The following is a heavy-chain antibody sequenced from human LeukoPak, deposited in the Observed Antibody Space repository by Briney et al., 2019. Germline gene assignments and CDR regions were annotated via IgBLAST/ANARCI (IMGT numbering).Heavy chain of an antibody. J-gene: IGHJ6*02. CDR3: ASYYDSSGYYYETSYGMDV. CDR2: IYYSGST. D-gene: IGHD3-22*01. Sequence: SETLSLTCAVYGGSFSGYYWSWIRQPPGKGLEWIGSIYYSGSTYYNPSLKSRVTISVDTSKNQFSLKLSSVTAADTAVYYCASYYDSSGYYYETSYGMDVWGQGTTVTVSS. CDR1: GGSFSGYY. V-gene: IGHV4-34*01.